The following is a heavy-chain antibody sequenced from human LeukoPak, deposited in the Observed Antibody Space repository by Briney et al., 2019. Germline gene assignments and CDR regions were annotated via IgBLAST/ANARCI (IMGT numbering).Heavy chain of an antibody. D-gene: IGHD3-16*01. J-gene: IGHJ3*02. V-gene: IGHV3-74*01. CDR2: FTSDGSST. CDR3: ARDYAVGESFDI. CDR1: GFTFRSYW. Sequence: GGSLRLSCAASGFTFRSYWMHWVRQAPGEGLVWVARFTSDGSSTSHADSVKGRFTISRDNAKNTLYLQMNSLRAEDTAVYYCARDYAVGESFDIWGQGTLVTVSS.